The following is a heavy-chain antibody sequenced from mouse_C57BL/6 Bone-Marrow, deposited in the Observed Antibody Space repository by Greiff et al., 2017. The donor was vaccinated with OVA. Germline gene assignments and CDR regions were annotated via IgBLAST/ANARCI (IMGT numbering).Heavy chain of an antibody. CDR3: ARPGCYYAMDY. J-gene: IGHJ4*01. CDR2: ISSGGSYT. Sequence: DVKLVESGGDLVKPGGSLKLSCAASGFTFSSYGMSWVRQTPDKRLEWVATISSGGSYTYSPASVKGRFTISRDNAKNTLYLQMSSLKSEDTAMYYCARPGCYYAMDYWGQGTSVTVSS. V-gene: IGHV5-6*02. CDR1: GFTFSSYG.